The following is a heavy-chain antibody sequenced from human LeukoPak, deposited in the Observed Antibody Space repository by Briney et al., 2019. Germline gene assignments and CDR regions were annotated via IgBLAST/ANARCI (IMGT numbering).Heavy chain of an antibody. CDR2: IYYSGTT. Sequence: SETLSLTCNVSGGSISSHYWSWIRQAPGKGLEWIGYIYYSGTTDYNPSLKSRVTISVDTSKNQFFLILSSVTAADTARYYCARDGYCSGGSCYPYYYGMDVWGQGTTVTVSS. J-gene: IGHJ6*02. CDR1: GGSISSHY. V-gene: IGHV4-59*11. D-gene: IGHD2-15*01. CDR3: ARDGYCSGGSCYPYYYGMDV.